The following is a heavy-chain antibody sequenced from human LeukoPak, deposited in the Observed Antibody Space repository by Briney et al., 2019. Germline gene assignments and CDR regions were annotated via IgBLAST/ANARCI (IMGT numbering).Heavy chain of an antibody. CDR2: ISYDGSNK. Sequence: PGGSLRLSCAASGFTFSSYGMHWVRQAPGKGLGGGAVISYDGSNKYYADSVKGRFTISRDNSKNTLYLQMNSLRAEDTAVYYCAKDRSYGDYLDYWGQGTLVTVSS. D-gene: IGHD4-17*01. CDR1: GFTFSSYG. J-gene: IGHJ4*02. CDR3: AKDRSYGDYLDY. V-gene: IGHV3-30*18.